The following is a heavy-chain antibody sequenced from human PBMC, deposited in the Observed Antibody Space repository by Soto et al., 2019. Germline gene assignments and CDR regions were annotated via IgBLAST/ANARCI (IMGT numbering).Heavy chain of an antibody. Sequence: GGSLRLSCAVSGFSFGTYWMSWVRQAPGKGLEWLASIKEDGSERYYLDSVKGRFTISRDNAKDSLYLQMNSLRAEDTAVYYCARANVDTSVVNEYYFDYWGQGTLVTVSS. CDR2: IKEDGSER. CDR3: ARANVDTSVVNEYYFDY. J-gene: IGHJ4*02. V-gene: IGHV3-7*01. D-gene: IGHD5-18*01. CDR1: GFSFGTYW.